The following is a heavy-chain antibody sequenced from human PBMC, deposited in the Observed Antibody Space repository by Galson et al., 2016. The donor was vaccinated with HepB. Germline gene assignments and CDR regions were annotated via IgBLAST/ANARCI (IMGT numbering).Heavy chain of an antibody. CDR2: IYSSDDT. D-gene: IGHD6-19*01. CDR1: VGSISSDYY. V-gene: IGHV4-39*01. Sequence: SETLSLTCIVSVGSISSDYYWGWIRQPPGRGLEWIGSIYSSDDTYYNPSLKSRVTISVDTSKNQFSLRLNSLTAADTGVYYCATGIVVAGKYYYYDMDVWGKGTTVTVSS. CDR3: ATGIVVAGKYYYYDMDV. J-gene: IGHJ6*03.